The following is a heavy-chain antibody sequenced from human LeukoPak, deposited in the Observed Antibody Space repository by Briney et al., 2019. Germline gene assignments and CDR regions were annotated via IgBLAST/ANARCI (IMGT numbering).Heavy chain of an antibody. CDR2: IRSKAYGGTT. CDR3: TRDRDSSGYYYGLDY. D-gene: IGHD3-22*01. J-gene: IGHJ4*02. CDR1: GFTFGDYA. V-gene: IGHV3-49*03. Sequence: GGSLRLSCTASGFTFGDYAMSWFRQAPGKGLEWVGFIRSKAYGGTTDYAASVKGRFTISRDDSKSIAYLQMNSLKTEDTAIYYCTRDRDSSGYYYGLDYWGQGTLVTVSS.